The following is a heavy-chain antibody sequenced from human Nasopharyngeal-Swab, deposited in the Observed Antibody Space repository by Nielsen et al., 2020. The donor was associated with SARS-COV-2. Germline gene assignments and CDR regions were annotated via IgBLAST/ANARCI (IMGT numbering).Heavy chain of an antibody. CDR3: AKDSALDY. D-gene: IGHD3-10*01. J-gene: IGHJ4*02. V-gene: IGHV3-30*18. CDR2: ISYDGSNK. Sequence: GESLKISCAASGFTFSSYGMHWVRQAPGKGLESVAVISYDGSNKYYADSVKGRFTISRDNSKNTLYLQMNSLRAEDTAVYYCAKDSALDYWGQGTLVTVSS. CDR1: GFTFSSYG.